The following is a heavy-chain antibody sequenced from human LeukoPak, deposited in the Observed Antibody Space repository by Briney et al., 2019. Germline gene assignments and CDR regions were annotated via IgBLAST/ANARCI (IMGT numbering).Heavy chain of an antibody. CDR2: IDTDGSGT. J-gene: IGHJ2*01. CDR3: AKDRDCSGGACYRYFDL. V-gene: IGHV3-74*01. Sequence: GGSLRLSCAASGITFNNYWLHWVRQAPGKGLVWVSRIDTDGSGTIYADSVKGRFTISRDNSKNTLYLQMNSLSAEDTAVYYCAKDRDCSGGACYRYFDLWGRGTLVTVSS. D-gene: IGHD2-15*01. CDR1: GITFNNYW.